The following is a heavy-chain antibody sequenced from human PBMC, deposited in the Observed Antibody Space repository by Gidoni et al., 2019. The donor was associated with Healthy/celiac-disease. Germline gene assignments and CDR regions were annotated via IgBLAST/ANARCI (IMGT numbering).Heavy chain of an antibody. CDR3: ARGIHWGNYPRRGYNWFDP. V-gene: IGHV4-34*01. CDR1: GGSFSGYY. D-gene: IGHD1-7*01. CDR2: INHSGST. Sequence: QVQLQQWGAGLLKPSETLSLTCAVYGGSFSGYYWSWIRQPPGKGLEWIGEINHSGSTNYNPSLKSRVTISVNTSNNQFSLKLSSVTAADTAVYYCARGIHWGNYPRRGYNWFDPWGQGTLVTVSS. J-gene: IGHJ5*02.